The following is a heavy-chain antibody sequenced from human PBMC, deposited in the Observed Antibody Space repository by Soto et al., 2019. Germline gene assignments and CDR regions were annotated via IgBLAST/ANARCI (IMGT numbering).Heavy chain of an antibody. D-gene: IGHD2-15*01. CDR3: AKGRSIVVVVASTPSWYFDL. Sequence: QVQLVQSEAEVKKPGSSVKVSCKASGGTFSSYAISWVRQAPGQGLEWMGGIIPIFGTANYTQKFQGRVTITAEESARTAYMGLSSLRSEDTAVYYCAKGRSIVVVVASTPSWYFDLWGSGTLVTVSS. J-gene: IGHJ2*01. V-gene: IGHV1-69*01. CDR2: IIPIFGTA. CDR1: GGTFSSYA.